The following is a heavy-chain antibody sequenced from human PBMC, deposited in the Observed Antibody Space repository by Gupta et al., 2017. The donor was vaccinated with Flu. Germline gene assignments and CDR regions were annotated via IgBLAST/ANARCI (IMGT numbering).Heavy chain of an antibody. J-gene: IGHJ4*02. V-gene: IGHV1-8*01. Sequence: QVQLVQYGAEVKKPGASVKVSCKASGYTFTSYDINLVRPATGQGLEWMGWMNPNSGNTGYAQKVQGRVTMTRNTSISTAYMELSSLRSEDTAVYYCASSPIGYCSSTSCYDLFDYWGQGTLVTVSS. CDR2: MNPNSGNT. D-gene: IGHD2-2*01. CDR1: GYTFTSYD. CDR3: ASSPIGYCSSTSCYDLFDY.